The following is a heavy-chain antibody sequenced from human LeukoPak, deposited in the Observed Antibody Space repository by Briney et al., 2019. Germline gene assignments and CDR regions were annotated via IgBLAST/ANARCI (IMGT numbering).Heavy chain of an antibody. D-gene: IGHD1-1*01. V-gene: IGHV1-46*01. Sequence: ASVKVSCKASGYTFTSYYMHWVRQAPGQGLEWMGIINPSGGSTSYAQKFQGRVTMTRDMSTSTVYMELSSLRSEDTAVYHCAREMGLDGVDYWGQGTLVTVSS. CDR3: AREMGLDGVDY. CDR1: GYTFTSYY. J-gene: IGHJ4*02. CDR2: INPSGGST.